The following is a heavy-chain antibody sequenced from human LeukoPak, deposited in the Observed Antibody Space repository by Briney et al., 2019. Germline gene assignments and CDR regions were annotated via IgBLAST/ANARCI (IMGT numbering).Heavy chain of an antibody. V-gene: IGHV3-49*03. D-gene: IGHD1-1*01. CDR3: TRDRGAYNLYDY. CDR1: GFTFGDYA. CDR2: IRSKAYGETA. J-gene: IGHJ4*02. Sequence: GGSLRLSCTASGFTFGDYAMSWIRQAPGKGLEWVGFIRSKAYGETADYAASVKGRFTISRDDSKAFAYLQMNSLKTEDTAVYHCTRDRGAYNLYDYWGQGTLVTVSS.